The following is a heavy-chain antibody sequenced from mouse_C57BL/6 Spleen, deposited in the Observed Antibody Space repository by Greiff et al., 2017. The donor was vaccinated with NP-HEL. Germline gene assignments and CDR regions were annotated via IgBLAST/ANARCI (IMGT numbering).Heavy chain of an antibody. J-gene: IGHJ2*01. CDR1: GYTFTSYW. CDR2: IYPSDSET. CDR3: ARCPGGSSYYFDY. Sequence: VQLQQPGAELVRPGSSVKLSCKASGYTFTSYWMDWVKQRPGQGLEWIGNIYPSDSETHYNQKFKDKATLTVDKSSSTAYMQLSSLTSEDSAVYYCARCPGGSSYYFDYWGQGTTLTVSS. V-gene: IGHV1-61*01. D-gene: IGHD1-1*01.